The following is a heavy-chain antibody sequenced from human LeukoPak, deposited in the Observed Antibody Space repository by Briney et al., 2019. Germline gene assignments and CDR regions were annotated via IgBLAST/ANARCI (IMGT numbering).Heavy chain of an antibody. CDR3: AKVGVLMVYANIFLDY. Sequence: HAGGSLRLSCAASGFTFSSYAMSWVRQAPGKGLEWVSAISGSGGSTYYADSVKGRFTISRDNSKNTLYLQMNSLRAEDTAVYYCAKVGVLMVYANIFLDYWGQGTLVTVSS. CDR2: ISGSGGST. D-gene: IGHD2-8*01. V-gene: IGHV3-23*01. CDR1: GFTFSSYA. J-gene: IGHJ4*02.